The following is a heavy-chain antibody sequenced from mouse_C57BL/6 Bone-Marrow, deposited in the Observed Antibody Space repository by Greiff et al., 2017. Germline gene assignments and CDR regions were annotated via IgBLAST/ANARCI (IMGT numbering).Heavy chain of an antibody. Sequence: QVQLQQSGAELVKPGASVKLSCKASGYTFTEYTIHWVKQRSGQGLEWIGWIYPGSGSIKYNEKFKDKATLTADKSSITVNMELSRLTSEDSAVYFCARHEMGYYYFDYWGQGTTLTVSS. J-gene: IGHJ2*01. CDR3: ARHEMGYYYFDY. CDR1: GYTFTEYT. V-gene: IGHV1-62-2*01. CDR2: IYPGSGSI. D-gene: IGHD2-3*01.